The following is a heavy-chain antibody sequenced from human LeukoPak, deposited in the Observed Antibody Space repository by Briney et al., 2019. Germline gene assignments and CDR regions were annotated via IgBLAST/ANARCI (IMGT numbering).Heavy chain of an antibody. CDR2: IWYDGSNK. CDR3: ATKSDGFGEMTRDDY. V-gene: IGHV3-33*08. CDR1: GFTFSRNG. J-gene: IGHJ4*02. Sequence: GGSLRLSCAASGFTFSRNGMHWVRQAPGKGLEWVAVIWYDGSNKYYADSVKGRFTISRDNSKNTLYLQMNSLRAEDTAVYYCATKSDGFGEMTRDDYWGQGTLVTVSS. D-gene: IGHD3-10*01.